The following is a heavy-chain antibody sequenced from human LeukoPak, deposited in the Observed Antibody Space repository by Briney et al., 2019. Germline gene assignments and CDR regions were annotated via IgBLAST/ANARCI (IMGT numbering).Heavy chain of an antibody. D-gene: IGHD3-22*01. CDR3: ASGLYDSNGPDGMDV. V-gene: IGHV1-69*13. CDR2: IIPIFGTA. Sequence: GASVKVSCKASRGTFSNYAITWVRQTPGQGLEWMGGIIPIFGTANYAQKFQGRVTITADESMSTAYMELSSLKSDDTVVYYCASGLYDSNGPDGMDVWGQGTTVTVSS. CDR1: RGTFSNYA. J-gene: IGHJ6*02.